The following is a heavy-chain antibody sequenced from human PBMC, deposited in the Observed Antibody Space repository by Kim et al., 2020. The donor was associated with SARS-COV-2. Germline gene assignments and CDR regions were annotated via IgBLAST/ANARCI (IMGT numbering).Heavy chain of an antibody. Sequence: FQGRVTITADESTSTAYMELSSLRSEDTAVYYCARDRQNYYGSGSYVMDVWGQGTTVTVSS. D-gene: IGHD3-10*01. J-gene: IGHJ6*02. CDR3: ARDRQNYYGSGSYVMDV. V-gene: IGHV1-69*01.